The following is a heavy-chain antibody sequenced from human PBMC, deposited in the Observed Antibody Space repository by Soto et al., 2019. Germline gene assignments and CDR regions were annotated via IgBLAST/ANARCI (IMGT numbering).Heavy chain of an antibody. J-gene: IGHJ4*02. CDR1: GGSISGFH. Sequence: QVHLQESGPGLVKPSETLSLTCTVSGGSISGFHWSWIRQPPGKGLELFGYIHSSGRSNYNPSLDSRVTMSVDTYKNQFYLKLSSVTAADTAVYYCARYMRDAGTFYFDYWGQGTLDTASS. V-gene: IGHV4-59*01. CDR2: IHSSGRS. D-gene: IGHD3-16*01. CDR3: ARYMRDAGTFYFDY.